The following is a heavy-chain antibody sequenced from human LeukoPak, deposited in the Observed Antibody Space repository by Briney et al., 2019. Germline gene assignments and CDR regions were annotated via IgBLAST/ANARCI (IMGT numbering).Heavy chain of an antibody. CDR2: ISSSSGFI. J-gene: IGHJ4*03. CDR3: ARGWRYFDS. CDR1: GFTFSSYS. V-gene: IGHV3-21*01. D-gene: IGHD5-24*01. Sequence: KPGGSLRLSCAASGFTFSSYSMNWVRQAPGKGLEWVSSISSSSGFIYYADSVKGRFTISRDNAKNSLYLQMNSLRAEDTAVYYCARGWRYFDSWGQGTLVTVSS.